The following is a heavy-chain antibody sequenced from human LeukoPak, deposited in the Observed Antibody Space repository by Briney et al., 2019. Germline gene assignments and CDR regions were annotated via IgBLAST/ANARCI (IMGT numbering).Heavy chain of an antibody. Sequence: SETLSLTCAVSGGSISSSYWWSWIRQPPGKGLEWIGEIYHSGSTNYNLSLKSRVTISVDKSKNQFSLRLNSVTAADTAVYYCARDYCTSTTCPNWFDPWGQGTLVTVSS. J-gene: IGHJ5*02. CDR1: GGSISSSYW. V-gene: IGHV4-4*02. D-gene: IGHD2-2*01. CDR2: IYHSGST. CDR3: ARDYCTSTTCPNWFDP.